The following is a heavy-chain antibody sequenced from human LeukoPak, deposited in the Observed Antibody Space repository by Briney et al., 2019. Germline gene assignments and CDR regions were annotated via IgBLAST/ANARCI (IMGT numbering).Heavy chain of an antibody. CDR2: IDKKDKGYATAT. CDR1: GFTFSGSA. J-gene: IGHJ5*02. D-gene: IGHD1-26*01. V-gene: IGHV3-73*01. CDR3: TRDSGTYNWFDP. Sequence: GGSLRLSCAASGFTFSGSAIHWVRQSSGKGLEWVGQIDKKDKGYATATANAASVKGRFTISRDDSINTAYLQMKSLKTEDTALYYCTRDSGTYNWFDPWGQGTLVTVSS.